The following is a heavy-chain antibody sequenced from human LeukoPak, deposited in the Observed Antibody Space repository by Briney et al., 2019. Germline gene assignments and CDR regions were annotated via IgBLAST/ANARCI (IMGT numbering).Heavy chain of an antibody. Sequence: SGGSLRLSRAASEFTLTSLELRRVPPAPRKRLELVSYISSRGNTISNADSVQGPFTISRDNAKDSLYLQVISLRAEDTAVYYWARGPSIAARYDALDIWGQGTMVTVSS. CDR1: EFTLTSLE. D-gene: IGHD6-6*01. J-gene: IGHJ3*02. CDR2: ISSRGNTI. V-gene: IGHV3-48*03. CDR3: ARGPSIAARYDALDI.